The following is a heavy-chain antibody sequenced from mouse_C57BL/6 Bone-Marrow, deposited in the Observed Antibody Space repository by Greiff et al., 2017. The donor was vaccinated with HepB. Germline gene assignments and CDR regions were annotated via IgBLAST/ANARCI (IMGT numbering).Heavy chain of an antibody. V-gene: IGHV1-15*01. D-gene: IGHD2-3*01. J-gene: IGHJ4*01. CDR1: GYTFTDYE. CDR3: TRSIYDGYYEVMDY. Sequence: QVQLQQSGTVLARPGASVTLSCKASGYTFTDYEMHWVKQTPVHGLEWIGAIDPETGGTAYNQKFKGKAILTADKSSSTAYMELRSLTSEDSAVYYCTRSIYDGYYEVMDYWGQGTSVTVSS. CDR2: IDPETGGT.